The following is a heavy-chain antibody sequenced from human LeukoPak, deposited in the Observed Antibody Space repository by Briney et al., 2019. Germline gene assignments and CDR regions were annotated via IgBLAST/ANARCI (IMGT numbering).Heavy chain of an antibody. Sequence: GKSLRLSCAASGFTFSSYGMSWVRQAPGKGLEWVSAISGGGGSTYYADSVKGRFTIPRDNSKNTLYLQMNSLRAEDTAVYYCAKSVRGVIVIDYWGQGTLVTVSS. CDR3: AKSVRGVIVIDY. V-gene: IGHV3-23*01. CDR1: GFTFSSYG. J-gene: IGHJ4*02. D-gene: IGHD3-10*01. CDR2: ISGGGGST.